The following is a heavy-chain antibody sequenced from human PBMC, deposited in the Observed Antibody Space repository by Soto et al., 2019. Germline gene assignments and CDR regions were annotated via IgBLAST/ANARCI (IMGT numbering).Heavy chain of an antibody. V-gene: IGHV4-59*13. CDR1: GGSISPYY. J-gene: IGHJ4*02. Sequence: QVQLQESGPGLVKTSETLSLTCTVSGGSISPYYWSWIRQSPGKGLEWIGYIHYSGGTNYNPSLQSRVARSVDTSKNQFSLKVNSVTAADTAVYFCARGSSRITIFGVVISDFDYWGQGTLVTVSS. CDR3: ARGSSRITIFGVVISDFDY. CDR2: IHYSGGT. D-gene: IGHD3-3*01.